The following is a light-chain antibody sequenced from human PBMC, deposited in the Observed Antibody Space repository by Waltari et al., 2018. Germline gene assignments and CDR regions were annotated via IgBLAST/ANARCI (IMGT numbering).Light chain of an antibody. CDR3: QAWDSGVV. CDR2: QDS. CDR1: KLGDKY. J-gene: IGLJ3*02. Sequence: SYELTQPPSVSVSPGPTASITCPGDKLGDKYVCWYQQKPGHSPEVVIYQDSLRPSGIPERFSGSNSGNTATLTISGTQPVDDADYYCQAWDSGVVFGGGTKLTVL. V-gene: IGLV3-1*01.